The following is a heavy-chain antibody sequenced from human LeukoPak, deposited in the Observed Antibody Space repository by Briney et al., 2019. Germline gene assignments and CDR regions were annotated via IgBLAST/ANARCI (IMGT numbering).Heavy chain of an antibody. J-gene: IGHJ4*02. D-gene: IGHD2-21*01. V-gene: IGHV4-59*01. CDR3: ARHLNNCGDDCYTFDY. Sequence: PSGTLSLTCSVSGGSISSDHWNWVRQTPGKGLEWIGCIYYSGRTYYNPSLKSRVTISVDMSKSQFSLRLTSVTAADTAVYYCARHLNNCGDDCYTFDYWGQGTLVTVSS. CDR2: IYYSGRT. CDR1: GGSISSDH.